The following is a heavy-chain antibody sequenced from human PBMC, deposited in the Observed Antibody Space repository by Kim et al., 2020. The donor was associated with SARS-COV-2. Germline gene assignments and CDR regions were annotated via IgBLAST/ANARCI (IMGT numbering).Heavy chain of an antibody. CDR3: ARTWLTGYFDY. D-gene: IGHD5-12*01. V-gene: IGHV4-39*01. J-gene: IGHJ4*02. Sequence: YSNPSLKSRVTISVDTSKNQFSLKLSSVTAADTAVYYCARTWLTGYFDYWGQGTLVTVSS.